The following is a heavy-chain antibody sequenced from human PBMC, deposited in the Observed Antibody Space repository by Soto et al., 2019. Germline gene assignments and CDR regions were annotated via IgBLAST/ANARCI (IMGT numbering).Heavy chain of an antibody. CDR3: ARPVVNSGYERVFFDY. CDR2: ISSDGSST. D-gene: IGHD5-12*01. Sequence: GGSLRLSCAASGFTFSSSWMHWVRQAPGKGPVWVSRISSDGSSTNYADSVKGRFTISRDNAKNTLYLQMNSLRAEDTAVYYCARPVVNSGYERVFFDYSDQGTLVTVSS. J-gene: IGHJ4*02. CDR1: GFTFSSSW. V-gene: IGHV3-74*01.